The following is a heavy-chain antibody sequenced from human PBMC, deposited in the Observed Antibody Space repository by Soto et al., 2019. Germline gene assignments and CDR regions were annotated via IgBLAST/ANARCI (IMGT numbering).Heavy chain of an antibody. D-gene: IGHD3-10*01. Sequence: QVQLQQWGAGLLKPSETLSLTCAVYGGSFSGYYWSWIRQPPGKGLEWIGEINHSGSTNYNPSLKGRVTISVDTSKNQFSLRLSSVTAADTAVYYCARGRSPSARRGFDYWGQGTLVTVSS. CDR3: ARGRSPSARRGFDY. J-gene: IGHJ4*02. CDR2: INHSGST. V-gene: IGHV4-34*01. CDR1: GGSFSGYY.